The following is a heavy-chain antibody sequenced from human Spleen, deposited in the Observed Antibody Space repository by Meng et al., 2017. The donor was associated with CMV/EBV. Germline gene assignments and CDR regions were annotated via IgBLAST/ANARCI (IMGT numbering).Heavy chain of an antibody. Sequence: GGSLRLSCAASGFTFSSYGMHWVRQAPGKGLEWVAVIWYDGSNKYYADSVKGRFTISRDNSKNSLYLQMNSLRAEDTAVYYCARGFRSSSWMVLGGAFDIWGQGTMVTVSS. V-gene: IGHV3-33*01. D-gene: IGHD6-13*01. J-gene: IGHJ3*02. CDR3: ARGFRSSSWMVLGGAFDI. CDR2: IWYDGSNK. CDR1: GFTFSSYG.